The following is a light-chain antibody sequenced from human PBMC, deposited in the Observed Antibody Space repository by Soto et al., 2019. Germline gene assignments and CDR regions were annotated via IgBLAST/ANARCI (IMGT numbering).Light chain of an antibody. V-gene: IGLV2-8*01. CDR1: SSDVGDNY. CDR2: EVS. J-gene: IGLJ2*01. CDR3: AAWDDSLNGPDVV. Sequence: QSALTQPPSASGSPGQSVTISCTGTSSDVGDNYVSWYQQHLGKAPKLIIYEVSQRPSGVPDRFSGSKSGTSASLAISGLQSEDEADYYCAAWDDSLNGPDVVFGGGTKVTVL.